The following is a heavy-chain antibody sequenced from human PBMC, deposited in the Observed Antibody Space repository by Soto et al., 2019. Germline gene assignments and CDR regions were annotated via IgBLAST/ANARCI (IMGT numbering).Heavy chain of an antibody. D-gene: IGHD6-19*01. CDR2: IIPIFGTA. J-gene: IGHJ6*02. CDR1: GGTFSSYA. CDR3: ARGVAVAGYYYYYGMDV. V-gene: IGHV1-69*12. Sequence: QVQLVQSGAEVKKPGSSVKVSCKASGGTFSSYAISWVRQAPGQGPEWMGGIIPIFGTANYAQKFQGRVTITADESTSTAYMELSSLRSEDTAVYYCARGVAVAGYYYYYGMDVWGQGTTVTVSS.